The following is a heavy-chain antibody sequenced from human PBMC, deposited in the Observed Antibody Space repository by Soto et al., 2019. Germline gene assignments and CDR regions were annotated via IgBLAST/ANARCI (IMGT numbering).Heavy chain of an antibody. CDR2: INPNSGGT. CDR3: ARDHTSIAARGGNWFDP. D-gene: IGHD6-13*01. Sequence: GASVKVSCKASGYTFTGYYMHWVRQAPGQGLEWMGWINPNSGGTNYAQKFQGWVTMTRDTSISTAYMELSRLRSDDTAVYYCARDHTSIAARGGNWFDPWGQGTLVTVSS. V-gene: IGHV1-2*04. J-gene: IGHJ5*02. CDR1: GYTFTGYY.